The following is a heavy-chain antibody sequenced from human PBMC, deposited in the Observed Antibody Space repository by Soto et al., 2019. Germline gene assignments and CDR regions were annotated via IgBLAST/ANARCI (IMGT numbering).Heavy chain of an antibody. J-gene: IGHJ6*03. CDR1: GYSFSNYA. CDR2: VNAGNGNT. Sequence: GASVKVSCKASGYSFSNYAVHWVRQAPGQRLDWMGWVNAGNGNTRYSQNFQGRVTITRDTSARTAYLELSSLRSEGTAVYYCARGHLAVVPVASWYYYMDVWGKGTTVTVSS. D-gene: IGHD2-2*01. CDR3: ARGHLAVVPVASWYYYMDV. V-gene: IGHV1-3*01.